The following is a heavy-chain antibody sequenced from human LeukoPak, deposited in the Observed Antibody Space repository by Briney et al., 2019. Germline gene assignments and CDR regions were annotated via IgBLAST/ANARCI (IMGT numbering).Heavy chain of an antibody. D-gene: IGHD3-22*01. Sequence: GGSLRLSCAASGFTFSIYAMNWVRQAPGKGLEWVSGISGSGGSTYYADSVKGRFTISRDNSKNTLYLQMNSLRAEDTAVYYCARGSHYYDSSGYFDIWGQGTMVTVSS. CDR2: ISGSGGST. V-gene: IGHV3-23*01. CDR1: GFTFSIYA. J-gene: IGHJ3*02. CDR3: ARGSHYYDSSGYFDI.